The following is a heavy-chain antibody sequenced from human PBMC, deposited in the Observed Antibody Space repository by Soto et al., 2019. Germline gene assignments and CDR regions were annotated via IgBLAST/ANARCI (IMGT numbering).Heavy chain of an antibody. CDR3: ARGPASGRYYLLDY. Sequence: ASVKVSCKASGDTFTTYDINWVRQATGHGLEWMGWLNPNSGNIGYAQRFQGRVTMPRDTAIRTAYMEVSSLRSDDTAVYYCARGPASGRYYLLDYWGQRTLVTVSS. J-gene: IGHJ4*02. CDR2: LNPNSGNI. CDR1: GDTFTTYD. D-gene: IGHD3-10*01. V-gene: IGHV1-8*01.